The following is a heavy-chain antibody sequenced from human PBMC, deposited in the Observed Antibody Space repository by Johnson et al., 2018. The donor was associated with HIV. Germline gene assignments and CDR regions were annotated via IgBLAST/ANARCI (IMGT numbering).Heavy chain of an antibody. J-gene: IGHJ3*02. V-gene: IGHV3-64*01. CDR3: ARELQLWFSAFDI. D-gene: IGHD5-18*01. CDR1: AFTFSDYD. CDR2: ISSNGGST. Sequence: VQLVESGGGLVQPGGSLRLSCGASAFTFSDYDMSWIRQAPGKGLEYVSAISSNGGSTYYANSVKGRFTISRDNSKNTLYLQMGRLRAEDMAVYYCARELQLWFSAFDIWGQGTMVTVSS.